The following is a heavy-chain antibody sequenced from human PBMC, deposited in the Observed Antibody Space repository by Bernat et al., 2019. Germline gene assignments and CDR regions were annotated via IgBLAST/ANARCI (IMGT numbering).Heavy chain of an antibody. V-gene: IGHV3-15*01. CDR2: IKSKTDGGTT. CDR3: TTVHSVMVVPDAFDI. J-gene: IGHJ3*02. Sequence: EVQLVESGGGLVKPGGSLRLSCAASGFTFSNAWMSWVRQAPGKGLEWVCRIKSKTDGGTTDYAAPVKGRFTISRDDSKNTLYLQMNSLKTEDTAVYYCTTVHSVMVVPDAFDIWGQGTMVTVSS. CDR1: GFTFSNAW. D-gene: IGHD2-8*02.